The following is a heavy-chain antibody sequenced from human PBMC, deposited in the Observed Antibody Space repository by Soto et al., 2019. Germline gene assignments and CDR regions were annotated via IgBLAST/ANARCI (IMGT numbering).Heavy chain of an antibody. CDR3: ARTDYYDSGGYYYSTYYFDY. CDR2: IIPIFGTA. Sequence: GASVKVSCKASGGTFSSYAISWVRQAPGQGLEWMGGIIPIFGTANYAQKFQGRVTITADESTSTAYMELSSLRSEDTAVYYCARTDYYDSGGYYYSTYYFDYWGQGTLVTVS. D-gene: IGHD3-22*01. V-gene: IGHV1-69*13. CDR1: GGTFSSYA. J-gene: IGHJ4*02.